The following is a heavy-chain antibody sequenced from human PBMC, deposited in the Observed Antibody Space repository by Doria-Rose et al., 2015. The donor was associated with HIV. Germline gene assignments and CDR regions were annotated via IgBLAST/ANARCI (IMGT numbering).Heavy chain of an antibody. CDR3: ARIKSSRWYHKYYFDF. D-gene: IGHD6-13*01. CDR1: GVSLSSPGMG. V-gene: IGHV2-26*01. J-gene: IGHJ4*02. CDR2: IFSDGER. Sequence: QVTLKESGPVLVKPTETLTLTCTVSGVSLSSPGMGVSWIRQPPGKALEWLANIFSDGERAYKTSLKSRLTISRGTSKSQAVLTMTDMDPVDTATYYCARIKSSRWYHKYYFDFWGQGTLVIVSA.